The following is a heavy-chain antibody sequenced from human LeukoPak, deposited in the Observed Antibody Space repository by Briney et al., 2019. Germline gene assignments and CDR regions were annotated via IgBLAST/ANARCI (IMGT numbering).Heavy chain of an antibody. D-gene: IGHD3-22*01. Sequence: GGSLRLSCAASGFTFSSYWMSWVRQAPGKGLEWVANIKQDGSEKYYVDSVKGRFTISRDNAKNSLYLQMNSLRAEDTAVYYCARDLSPSRYYDSSGYYGYWGQGTLVTVSS. J-gene: IGHJ4*02. CDR2: IKQDGSEK. CDR3: ARDLSPSRYYDSSGYYGY. CDR1: GFTFSSYW. V-gene: IGHV3-7*01.